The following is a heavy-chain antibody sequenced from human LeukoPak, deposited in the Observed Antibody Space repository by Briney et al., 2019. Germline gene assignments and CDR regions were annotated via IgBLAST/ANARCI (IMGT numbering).Heavy chain of an antibody. CDR1: GFTFSSYS. CDR3: ARWGVLRHFDWLPNDGYFDY. D-gene: IGHD3-9*01. CDR2: ISSSSSYI. V-gene: IGHV3-21*01. J-gene: IGHJ4*02. Sequence: KSGGSLRLSCAASGFTFSSYSMNWVRQASGKGLEWVSSISSSSSYIYYADSVKGRFTISRDNAKNSLYLQMNSLRAEDTAVYYCARWGVLRHFDWLPNDGYFDYWGQGTLVTVSS.